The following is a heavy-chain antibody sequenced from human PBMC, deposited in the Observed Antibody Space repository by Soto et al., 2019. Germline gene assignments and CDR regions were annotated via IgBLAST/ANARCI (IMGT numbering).Heavy chain of an antibody. V-gene: IGHV3-30*18. CDR2: ISYDGSNK. Sequence: QVQLVESGGGVAQPGRSLRLSCAASGFTFSSYGLHWVRQAPGKGLEWVAVISYDGSNKYYADSVKGRFTISRDNSKNTLYLQMNSLRAEDTAVYYCAKVEGRWLHPGVFDYWGQGNLVTVSA. D-gene: IGHD5-12*01. CDR1: GFTFSSYG. J-gene: IGHJ4*02. CDR3: AKVEGRWLHPGVFDY.